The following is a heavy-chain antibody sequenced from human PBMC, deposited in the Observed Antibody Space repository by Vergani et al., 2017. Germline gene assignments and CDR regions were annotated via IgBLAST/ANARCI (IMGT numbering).Heavy chain of an antibody. CDR1: GGSISSYY. J-gene: IGHJ6*03. Sequence: QVQLQESGPGLVKPSETLSLTCTVSGGSISSYYWSWIRQPPGKGLEWIGYIYYRGSTNYNPSLKSRVTISVETSKNQFSLKLSSVTAADTAVYYCARVVRDRGDYYYYYMDVWGKGTTVTVSS. V-gene: IGHV4-59*12. D-gene: IGHD2-2*01. CDR2: IYYRGST. CDR3: ARVVRDRGDYYYYYMDV.